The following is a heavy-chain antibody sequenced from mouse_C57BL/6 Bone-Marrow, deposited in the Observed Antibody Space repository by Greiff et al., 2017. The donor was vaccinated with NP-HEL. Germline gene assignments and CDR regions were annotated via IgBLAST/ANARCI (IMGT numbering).Heavy chain of an antibody. CDR2: INPSSGYT. D-gene: IGHD1-1*01. Sequence: QVQLKQSGAELARPGASVKMSCKASGYTFTSYTMHWVKQRPGQGLEWIGYINPSSGYTKYNQKFKDKATLTADKSSSTAYMQLSSLTSEDSAVYYCARGVLRNYCDYWGQGTTLTVSS. CDR3: ARGVLRNYCDY. V-gene: IGHV1-4*01. J-gene: IGHJ2*01. CDR1: GYTFTSYT.